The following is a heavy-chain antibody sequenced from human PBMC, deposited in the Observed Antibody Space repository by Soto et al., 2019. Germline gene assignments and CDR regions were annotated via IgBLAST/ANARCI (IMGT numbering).Heavy chain of an antibody. D-gene: IGHD1-1*01. J-gene: IGHJ5*02. V-gene: IGHV1-3*01. CDR3: ARHRVAYTISTIRSWFDP. Sequence: GASVKVSCKASGYTFTSYAMHWVRQAPGQRLEWMGWINAGNGNTKYSQKFQGRVTITRDTSASTAYMELSSLRSEDTAVYYCARHRVAYTISTIRSWFDPWGQGTLVTVSS. CDR2: INAGNGNT. CDR1: GYTFTSYA.